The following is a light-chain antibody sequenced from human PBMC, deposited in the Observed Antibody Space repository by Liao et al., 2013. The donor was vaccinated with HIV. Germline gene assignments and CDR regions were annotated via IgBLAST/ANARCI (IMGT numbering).Light chain of an antibody. CDR2: YDS. CDR3: QVWDSSSDHGV. CDR1: RLGDKF. J-gene: IGLJ3*02. V-gene: IGLV3-21*04. Sequence: SYDLTQPPSVSVSPGQTATITCSADRLGDKFAAWYQQKPGQAPLLVIYYDSDRPSGIPERFSGSNSGNTATLTISRVEAGDEADYYCQVWDSSSDHGVFGGGTKLTVL.